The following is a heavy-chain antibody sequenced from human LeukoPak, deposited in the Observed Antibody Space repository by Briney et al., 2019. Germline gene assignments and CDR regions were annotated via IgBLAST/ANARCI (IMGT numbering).Heavy chain of an antibody. D-gene: IGHD3-3*01. J-gene: IGHJ4*02. Sequence: GGSLRLSCAASGFTFSTSWMSWVRQAPGEGLEWVANIKHDGSEEYYVDSVRGRFTISRDNARNSLYLQMNSLRVEDTAVYYCARVGTYYDFWSGYFTGYYFDYWGQGTLVTVSS. CDR2: IKHDGSEE. CDR3: ARVGTYYDFWSGYFTGYYFDY. V-gene: IGHV3-7*01. CDR1: GFTFSTSW.